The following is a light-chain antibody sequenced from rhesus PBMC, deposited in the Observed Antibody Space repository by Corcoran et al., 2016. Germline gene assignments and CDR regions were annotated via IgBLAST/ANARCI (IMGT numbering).Light chain of an antibody. V-gene: IGKV3-42*03. CDR3: QQYNQWPLT. CDR2: GNS. CDR1: QSVRNN. J-gene: IGKJ4*01. Sequence: EIVMTQSPATLSLSPGERVTLSCRASQSVRNNLAWYQQKPGQTPSLLIYGNSNRATGISVRFSGSGSGTDFTLTISSLEPEYFAVYYCQQYNQWPLTFVGGTKVEIK.